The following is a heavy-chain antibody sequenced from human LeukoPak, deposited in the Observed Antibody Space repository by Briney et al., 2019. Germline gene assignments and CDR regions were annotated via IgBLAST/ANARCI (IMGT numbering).Heavy chain of an antibody. D-gene: IGHD3-16*02. Sequence: PSETLSLICTVSGGSISSYYWSCIRQPPGKGLEWIGYIYYSGSTNYNPSLKSRVNISVDTSKNQFSLKLSSVTAADTAVYYCARAGDYVWGSYRPFDYWGQGTLVTVSS. CDR3: ARAGDYVWGSYRPFDY. CDR1: GGSISSYY. V-gene: IGHV4-59*01. CDR2: IYYSGST. J-gene: IGHJ4*02.